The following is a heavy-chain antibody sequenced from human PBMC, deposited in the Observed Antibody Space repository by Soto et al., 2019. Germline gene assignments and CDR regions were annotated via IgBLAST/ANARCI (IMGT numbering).Heavy chain of an antibody. CDR1: GYTFTSYG. D-gene: IGHD3-10*01. V-gene: IGHV1-18*01. CDR2: ISAYNGNT. CDR3: AGGDSMVRGPNFDL. Sequence: QVQLVQSGAEVKKPGASVKVSCKASGYTFTSYGISWVRQAHGQGLEWMGWISAYNGNTNYAQKLQGRVNMDTNTSPRNGYMGPGSLRTDGTARYYCAGGDSMVRGPNFDLWGQGTLVTV. J-gene: IGHJ4*01.